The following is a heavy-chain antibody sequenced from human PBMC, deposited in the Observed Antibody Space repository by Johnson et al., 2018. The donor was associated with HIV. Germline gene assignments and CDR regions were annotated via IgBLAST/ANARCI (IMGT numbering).Heavy chain of an antibody. D-gene: IGHD1-26*01. J-gene: IGHJ3*02. CDR3: AKVPYGGSADDAFDI. Sequence: VQLVESGGGVIQPGGSLRFSCAGSGFTVSRSYMSWVRQAPGKGLEWVSVIYSGGSTYYADSVKGRCTISRDNSKNTLHLQMKSLRAEDTAVYYCAKVPYGGSADDAFDIWGQGTMVTVSS. CDR1: GFTVSRSY. CDR2: IYSGGST. V-gene: IGHV3-53*01.